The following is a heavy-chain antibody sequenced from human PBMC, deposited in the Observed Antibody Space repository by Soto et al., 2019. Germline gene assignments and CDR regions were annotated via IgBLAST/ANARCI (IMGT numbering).Heavy chain of an antibody. CDR3: ARGGDCSSTSCYRANWFDP. J-gene: IGHJ5*02. D-gene: IGHD2-2*02. V-gene: IGHV4-34*01. CDR2: INHSGST. Sequence: QVQLQQWGAGLLKPSETLSLTCAVYGGSFSGYYWSWIRQPPGKGLEWIGEINHSGSTNYNPSLKSRVTLSVDTSKNQFSLKLSSVTAADTAVYYCARGGDCSSTSCYRANWFDPWGQGTLVTVSS. CDR1: GGSFSGYY.